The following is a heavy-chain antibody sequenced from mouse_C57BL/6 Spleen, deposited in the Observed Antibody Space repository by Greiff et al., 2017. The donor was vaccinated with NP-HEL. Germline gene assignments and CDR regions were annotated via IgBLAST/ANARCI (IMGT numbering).Heavy chain of an antibody. D-gene: IGHD1-1*01. J-gene: IGHJ2*01. CDR1: GYAFSSSW. CDR2: IYPGDGDT. Sequence: VQLQQSGPELVKPGASVKISCKASGYAFSSSWMNWVKQRPGTGLEWIGRIYPGDGDTNYNGKFKGKATLTADKSSSTAYMQLSSLTSEDSAVYFCARSATVVATRPAFDYWGQGTTLTVSS. CDR3: ARSATVVATRPAFDY. V-gene: IGHV1-82*01.